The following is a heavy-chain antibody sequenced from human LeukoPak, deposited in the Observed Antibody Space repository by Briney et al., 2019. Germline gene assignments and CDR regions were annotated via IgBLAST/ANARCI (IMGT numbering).Heavy chain of an antibody. CDR2: IIPIFGTA. CDR3: ARDFGCSSTSCYGRFDY. J-gene: IGHJ4*02. CDR1: GGTFSSYA. Sequence: ASVKVSCKASGGTFSSYAISWVRPAPGQGLEWMGGIIPIFGTANYAQKFQGRVTITTDESTSTAYMELSSLRSEDTAVYYCARDFGCSSTSCYGRFDYWGQGTLVTVSS. D-gene: IGHD2-2*01. V-gene: IGHV1-69*05.